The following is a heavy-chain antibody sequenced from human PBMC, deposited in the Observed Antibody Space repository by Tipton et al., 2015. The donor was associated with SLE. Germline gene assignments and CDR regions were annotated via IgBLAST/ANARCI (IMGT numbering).Heavy chain of an antibody. CDR1: GGSITMSSYF. CDR2: MFYTGST. J-gene: IGHJ4*02. CDR3: ARPHTNS. V-gene: IGHV4-39*07. Sequence: LRLSCTVSGGSITMSSYFWGWIRQPPGKGLEWIGSMFYTGSTYYSPSFQGRLTISVDTSRNQFSLRLSSVTAADTAVYYCARPHTNSWGQGTLVNVSS.